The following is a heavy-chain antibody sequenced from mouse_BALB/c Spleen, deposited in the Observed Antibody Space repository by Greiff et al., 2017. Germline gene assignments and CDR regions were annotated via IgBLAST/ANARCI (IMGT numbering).Heavy chain of an antibody. CDR1: GYTFTNYW. CDR2: IAPGSGST. D-gene: IGHD3-3*01. J-gene: IGHJ2*01. CDR3: AREGLGGFFDD. V-gene: IGHV1S41*01. Sequence: DLVKPGASVKLSCKASGYTFTNYWINWIKQRPGQGLEWIGRIAPGSGSTYYNEMFKGKATLTVDTSSSTAYIQLSSLSSEDSAVYFCAREGLGGFFDDWGQGTTLTVSS.